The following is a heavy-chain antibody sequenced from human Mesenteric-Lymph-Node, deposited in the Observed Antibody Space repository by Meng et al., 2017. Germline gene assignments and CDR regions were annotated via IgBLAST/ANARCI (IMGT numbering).Heavy chain of an antibody. CDR1: GGAISSYY. D-gene: IGHD3-10*01. CDR2: IYYSGST. V-gene: IGHV4-59*08. J-gene: IGHJ4*02. CDR3: ARQSGYFDY. Sequence: QVRLGERVPGRVHPPSPLSPTCAVSGGAISSYYWSWIPRPPGKGLEWIGHIYYSGSTNYNPSLKSRVTISVDTSKNQFSLKLSSVTATDTAVYYCARQSGYFDYWGQGTLVTVSS.